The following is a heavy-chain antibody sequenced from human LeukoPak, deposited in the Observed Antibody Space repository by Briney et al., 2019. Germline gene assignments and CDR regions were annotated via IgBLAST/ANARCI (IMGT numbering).Heavy chain of an antibody. V-gene: IGHV1-69*04. CDR1: GGTFSSYA. CDR2: IIPILGIA. J-gene: IGHJ6*02. D-gene: IGHD6-13*01. CDR3: AREGGWQQLVYYYGMDV. Sequence: SVKVSCKASGGTFSSYAISWVRQAPGQGLEWMGRIIPILGIANYAQKFQGRVTITADKPTSTAYMELSSLRSEDTAVYYCAREGGWQQLVYYYGMDVWGQGTTVTVSS.